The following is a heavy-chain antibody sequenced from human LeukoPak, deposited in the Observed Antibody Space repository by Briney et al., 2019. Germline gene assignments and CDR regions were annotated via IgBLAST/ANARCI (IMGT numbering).Heavy chain of an antibody. CDR1: GYTFTGYY. D-gene: IGHD4-17*01. J-gene: IGHJ4*02. CDR2: INPNSGGT. CDR3: AREREVDGDPFDY. V-gene: IGHV1-2*02. Sequence: ASVKVSCKASGYTFTGYYMHWVRQAPGQGLEWMVWINPNSGGTNYAQKFQGRVTMTRDTSISTAYMELSRLRSDDTAVYYCAREREVDGDPFDYWGQGTLVTVSS.